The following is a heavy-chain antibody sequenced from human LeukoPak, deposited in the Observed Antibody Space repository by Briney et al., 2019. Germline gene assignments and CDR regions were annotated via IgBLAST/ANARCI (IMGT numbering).Heavy chain of an antibody. J-gene: IGHJ4*02. V-gene: IGHV4-34*01. CDR2: INHSGST. Sequence: SETLSLTCAVYGGSFSGYYWSWIRQPPGKGLEWIGEINHSGSTNYNPSLKRRVTISVDTSKNQFSLRLSSVTAADTAVYYCARVLWRGPLAVAGRYDYWGQGTLVT. CDR1: GGSFSGYY. D-gene: IGHD6-19*01. CDR3: ARVLWRGPLAVAGRYDY.